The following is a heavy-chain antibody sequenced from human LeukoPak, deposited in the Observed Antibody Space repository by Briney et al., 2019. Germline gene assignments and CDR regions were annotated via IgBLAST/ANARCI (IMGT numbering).Heavy chain of an antibody. CDR3: ARDYPMIRDQYSGSYLRFDI. D-gene: IGHD1-26*01. V-gene: IGHV1-18*01. CDR1: GYTFTSYG. J-gene: IGHJ3*02. Sequence: ASVKVSCKASGYTFTSYGISWVRQAPGQGLEWMGWISAYNGNTNYAQKLQGRVTMTTDTSTSTAYMELRSLRSDDTAVYYCARDYPMIRDQYSGSYLRFDIWGQGTMVTVSS. CDR2: ISAYNGNT.